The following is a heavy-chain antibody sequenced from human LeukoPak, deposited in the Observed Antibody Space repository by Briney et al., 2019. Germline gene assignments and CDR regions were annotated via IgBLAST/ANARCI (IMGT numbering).Heavy chain of an antibody. J-gene: IGHJ4*02. Sequence: TGGSLRLSCAASGFTFSSYAMHWVRQAPGKGLEWVAVISYDGSNKYYADSVKGRFTISRDNSKNTLYLQMNSLRAEDTAVYYCARDRSYGDYVWDFDYWGQGTLVTVSS. V-gene: IGHV3-30-3*01. CDR3: ARDRSYGDYVWDFDY. D-gene: IGHD4-17*01. CDR1: GFTFSSYA. CDR2: ISYDGSNK.